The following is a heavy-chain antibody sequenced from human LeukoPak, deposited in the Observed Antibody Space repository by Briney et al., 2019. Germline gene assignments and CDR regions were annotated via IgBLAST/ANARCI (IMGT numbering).Heavy chain of an antibody. Sequence: GGSLRLSCAASGFTFSSYGMHWVRQAPGKGLEWVAVISYDGSNKYYADSVKGRFTISRDNSKNTLYLQMNSLRAEDTAVYYCAKEGYSYGPEYWGQGTLVTVSS. V-gene: IGHV3-30*18. J-gene: IGHJ4*02. CDR1: GFTFSSYG. CDR2: ISYDGSNK. D-gene: IGHD5-18*01. CDR3: AKEGYSYGPEY.